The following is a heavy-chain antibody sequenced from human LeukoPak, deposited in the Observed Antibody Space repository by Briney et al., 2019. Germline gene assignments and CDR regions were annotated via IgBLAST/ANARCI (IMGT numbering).Heavy chain of an antibody. Sequence: PSETLSLTCAVYGGSFSGYYWSWIRQPPGKGLEWIGEINHSGSTNYNPSLKSRVTISVDTSNNQFSLKLNSVTAADTAVYYCARESTGTTSYYYYYMDVWGKGTTVTVSS. CDR3: ARESTGTTSYYYYYMDV. V-gene: IGHV4-34*01. CDR2: INHSGST. CDR1: GGSFSGYY. J-gene: IGHJ6*03. D-gene: IGHD1-7*01.